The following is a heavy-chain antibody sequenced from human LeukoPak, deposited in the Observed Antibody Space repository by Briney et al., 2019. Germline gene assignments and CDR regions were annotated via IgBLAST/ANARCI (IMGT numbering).Heavy chain of an antibody. V-gene: IGHV3-30-3*01. CDR2: ISYDGSNK. CDR3: AEDVGKWESLHFFDY. Sequence: PGGSLRLSCAASGFTFSSYAMHWVRQAPGKGLEWVAVISYDGSNKYYADSVTGRFTISRDNSRNTLYLQMNSLRGDDTAVYYCAEDVGKWESLHFFDYWGQGTLVTVSS. CDR1: GFTFSSYA. J-gene: IGHJ4*02. D-gene: IGHD1-26*01.